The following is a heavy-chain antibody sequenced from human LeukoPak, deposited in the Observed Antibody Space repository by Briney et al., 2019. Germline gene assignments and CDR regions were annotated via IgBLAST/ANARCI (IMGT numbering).Heavy chain of an antibody. Sequence: GGSLRLSCAASGFTFTSYAMSWVRQAPGKGLEWVSMIYPGGNTFYTDSVKGRFTISRDNSKNTLDLQMNSLRAEDTAVYYCARRGHGYGSPFDYWGQGTLVTVSS. V-gene: IGHV3-66*04. CDR3: ARRGHGYGSPFDY. CDR1: GFTFTSYA. J-gene: IGHJ4*02. CDR2: IYPGGNT. D-gene: IGHD5-18*01.